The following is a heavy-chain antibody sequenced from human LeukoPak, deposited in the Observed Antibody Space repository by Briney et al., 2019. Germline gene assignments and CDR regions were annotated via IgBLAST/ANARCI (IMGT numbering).Heavy chain of an antibody. CDR3: ARAPVYGQWLGAFDS. J-gene: IGHJ3*02. Sequence: SQTLSLTLTVSRGSISRYDWRWIRQPAGKGLEWIGRIYTSGSTNYNPSLKSRVTMSVDTSKNQFSLKLSFVTAADTAVYYYARAPVYGQWLGAFDSWGQGTMVTVAS. CDR2: IYTSGST. CDR1: RGSISRYD. D-gene: IGHD6-19*01. V-gene: IGHV4-4*07.